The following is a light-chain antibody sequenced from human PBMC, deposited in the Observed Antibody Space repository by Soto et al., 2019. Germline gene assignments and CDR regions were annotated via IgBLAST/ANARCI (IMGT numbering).Light chain of an antibody. CDR3: NSYSSSTTPGSV. CDR1: SSDVGGYNS. V-gene: IGLV2-14*03. Sequence: QSVLTQPASVSGSPGQSITISCTGTSSDVGGYNSVSWYQQHPGKAPKIMIYDVSNRPSGVSNRFSGSKSGNTASLTISGLQAGDEADYYCNSYSSSTTPGSVFGTGTKVTVL. CDR2: DVS. J-gene: IGLJ1*01.